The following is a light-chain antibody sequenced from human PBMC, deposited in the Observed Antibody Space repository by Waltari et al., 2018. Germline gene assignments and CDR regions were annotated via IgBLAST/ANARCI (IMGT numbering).Light chain of an antibody. CDR3: QQRHNWPLT. Sequence: DIVMTQSPDPLAVSLGERATFNCKSSHNILYTSNNTYYFAWYQQKPGQPPRLLIYWASTRESGVPDRFSGSGSATDFTLTISSLQAEDVAVYYCQQRHNWPLTFGGGTKVEIK. V-gene: IGKV4-1*01. CDR2: WAS. J-gene: IGKJ4*01. CDR1: HNILYTSNNTYY.